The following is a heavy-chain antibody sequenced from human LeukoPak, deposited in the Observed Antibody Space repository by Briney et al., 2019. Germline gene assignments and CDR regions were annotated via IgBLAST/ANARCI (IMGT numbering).Heavy chain of an antibody. CDR3: ARILKWFPYYFDY. J-gene: IGHJ4*02. D-gene: IGHD3-22*01. CDR2: ISSSSSYI. V-gene: IGHV3-21*01. CDR1: GFTFNSYS. Sequence: GGSLRLSCAVSGFTFNSYSMNWVRQAPGKGLEWVSSISSSSSYIYYADSVKGRFTISRDNAKNSLYLQMNSLRAEDTAVYYCARILKWFPYYFDYWGQGTLVTVSS.